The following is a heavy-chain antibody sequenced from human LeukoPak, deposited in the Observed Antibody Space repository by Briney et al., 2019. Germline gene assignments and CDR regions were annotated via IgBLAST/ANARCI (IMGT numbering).Heavy chain of an antibody. J-gene: IGHJ4*02. Sequence: SETLSLTCTVSGGSINNYYWSWIRQPAGKGLEWIGRIYTRGSTNYNPSLKSRVTMSVDTSKNPFSLNLRSVTAADPAFYYCARDYYDVYSGWRYFDYWGQGALVTVSS. D-gene: IGHD3-3*01. V-gene: IGHV4-4*07. CDR3: ARDYYDVYSGWRYFDY. CDR1: GGSINNYY. CDR2: IYTRGST.